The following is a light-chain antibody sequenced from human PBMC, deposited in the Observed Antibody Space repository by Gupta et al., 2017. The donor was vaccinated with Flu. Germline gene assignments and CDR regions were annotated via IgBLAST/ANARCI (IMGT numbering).Light chain of an antibody. Sequence: QSALTQPASVSGSPGQSITISCTGTSSDVGGYNYVSWYQQHPGKAPKLMIYEVSNRPSGVSLRFSGSKSDNTASLTISGLQAEDEADYYCISYTGSNTHVFGTGTKVTVL. CDR1: SSDVGGYNY. CDR3: ISYTGSNTHV. J-gene: IGLJ1*01. V-gene: IGLV2-14*01. CDR2: EVS.